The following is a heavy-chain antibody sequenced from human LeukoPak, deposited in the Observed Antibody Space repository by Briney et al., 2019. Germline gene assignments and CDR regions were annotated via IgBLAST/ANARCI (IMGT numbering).Heavy chain of an antibody. Sequence: GGSLRLSCAASGFTFSSYWMSWVRQAPGKGLEWVANIKQDGSEKYYADSVKGRFTISRDNAKNSLYLQMNSLGAEDTAVYHCARGGGGYVGFDYWGQGTLVTVSS. CDR2: IKQDGSEK. CDR1: GFTFSSYW. V-gene: IGHV3-7*03. CDR3: ARGGGGYVGFDY. D-gene: IGHD5-12*01. J-gene: IGHJ4*02.